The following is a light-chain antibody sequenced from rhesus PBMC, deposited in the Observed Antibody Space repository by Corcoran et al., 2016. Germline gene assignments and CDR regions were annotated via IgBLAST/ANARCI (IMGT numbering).Light chain of an antibody. CDR1: QNIYTN. CDR2: GAS. CDR3: QHYYDNPWT. Sequence: DIQMTQSPSALSASVGDRVTISCRASQNIYTNLAWYQQKPGKAPRLLIYGASSLQIGIPSRFSGSGSGTDCTLTISSLQPEDSATYYCQHYYDNPWTFGHGTKVEIK. J-gene: IGKJ1*01. V-gene: IGKV1S12*01.